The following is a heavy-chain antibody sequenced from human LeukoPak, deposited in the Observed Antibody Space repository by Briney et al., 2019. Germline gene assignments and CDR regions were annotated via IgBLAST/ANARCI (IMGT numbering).Heavy chain of an antibody. J-gene: IGHJ4*02. CDR3: AREGTAMTTNFDY. CDR1: GYTFTGYY. D-gene: IGHD5-18*01. CDR2: INPNSGGT. Sequence: ASVKVSCKASGYTFTGYYMHWLRQAPEQGLEWMGWINPNSGGTNYAQKFQGRVTMTRDTSISTAYMELSRLRSDDTAVYYCAREGTAMTTNFDYWGQGTLVTVSS. V-gene: IGHV1-2*02.